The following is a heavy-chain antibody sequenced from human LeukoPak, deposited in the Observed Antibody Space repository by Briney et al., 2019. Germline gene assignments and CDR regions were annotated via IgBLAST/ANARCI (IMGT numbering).Heavy chain of an antibody. D-gene: IGHD5-18*01. CDR2: IYSGGST. Sequence: PGGSLRLSCAASGFTVSSNYMSWVRQAPGKGLEWVSDIYSGGSTFYAESVKGRFTISRDNSTNTLYLQMNSLRAEDTAVYYGARARRGGYCYGFYFDYWGQGTLVSVSS. J-gene: IGHJ4*02. CDR1: GFTVSSNY. V-gene: IGHV3-66*01. CDR3: ARARRGGYCYGFYFDY.